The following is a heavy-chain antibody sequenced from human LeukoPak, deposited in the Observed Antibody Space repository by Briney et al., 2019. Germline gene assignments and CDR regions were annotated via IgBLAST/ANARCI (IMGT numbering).Heavy chain of an antibody. CDR2: FDPEDGET. V-gene: IGHV1-24*01. CDR1: GYTLTELS. D-gene: IGHD4-23*01. J-gene: IGHJ3*02. Sequence: ASVKVSCKVSGYTLTELSMHWVRQAPGKGLEWMGGFDPEDGETIYAQKFQGRVTMTEDTSTDTAYMELSSLRSEDTAVYYCARSLSTVVMGVFAFDIWGQGTMVTVSS. CDR3: ARSLSTVVMGVFAFDI.